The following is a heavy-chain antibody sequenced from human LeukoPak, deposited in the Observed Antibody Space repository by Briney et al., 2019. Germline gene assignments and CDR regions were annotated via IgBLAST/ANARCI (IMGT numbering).Heavy chain of an antibody. CDR3: ARDSPKYWSGDYTGQDP. CDR1: GDTPSTAG. J-gene: IGHJ5*02. D-gene: IGHD3-3*01. V-gene: IGHV1-18*01. Sequence: VSPEPSGDTPSTAGTSSGPQAPRQRLEWGAWISAYNGNTNYTQTLQGGVTMSTDTSPSTAYMEQRSVRADDTAAYYRARDSPKYWSGDYTGQDPWGQGTLVTLSS. CDR2: ISAYNGNT.